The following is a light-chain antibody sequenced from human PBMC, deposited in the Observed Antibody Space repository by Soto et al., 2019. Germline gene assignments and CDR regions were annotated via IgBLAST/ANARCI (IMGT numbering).Light chain of an antibody. J-gene: IGLJ1*01. V-gene: IGLV2-23*02. CDR1: SSDVGTYNL. CDR2: EDN. Sequence: VLTQPASVSGSPGQSITISCTGTSSDVGTYNLVSWYQQHPGKAPKLLISEDNKRPSGISNRFSGSKSGNTASLSISGLQAEDEADYYCCSYATINTFVFGTGTKVTVL. CDR3: CSYATINTFV.